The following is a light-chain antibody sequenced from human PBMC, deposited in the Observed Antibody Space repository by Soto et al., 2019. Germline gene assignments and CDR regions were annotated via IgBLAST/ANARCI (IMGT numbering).Light chain of an antibody. V-gene: IGKV1-27*01. J-gene: IGKJ1*01. CDR2: DAS. CDR3: RKYNNAPRT. Sequence: DIQMTQSPSSLSASVGDTVTITCRESQGISNYLAWYQQKPGQVPNLLIYDASNLQSCVPSRFSGSGSGTDCTLTISSLRPEDDATYYMRKYNNAPRTFGQGTKVEI. CDR1: QGISNY.